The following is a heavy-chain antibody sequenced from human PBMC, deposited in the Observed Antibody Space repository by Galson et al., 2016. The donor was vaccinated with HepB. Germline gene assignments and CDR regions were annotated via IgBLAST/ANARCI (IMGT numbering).Heavy chain of an antibody. CDR1: GFSLTTSGEG. Sequence: PALVTPTQTLTLTCSFSGFSLTTSGEGVGWIRQPPGKAPEWLALIYWDDDKRYSPSLQSRLTVTRDTSKNQVVLTMTNMDPVDTGTYYCAHSLYNLTSLGWFDPWGQATVVTVSS. D-gene: IGHD1-20*01. CDR3: AHSLYNLTSLGWFDP. CDR2: IYWDDDK. V-gene: IGHV2-5*02. J-gene: IGHJ5*02.